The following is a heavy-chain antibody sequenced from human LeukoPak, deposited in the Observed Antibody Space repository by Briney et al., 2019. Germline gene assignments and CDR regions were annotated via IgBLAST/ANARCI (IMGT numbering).Heavy chain of an antibody. CDR1: GFIFSSYA. CDR2: ISGSGAST. Sequence: GGSLRLSCAASGFIFSSYAMIWVRQAPGKGLEWVSAISGSGASTYYADSVKGRFTISRDNSKNTLYLKMKSLREEDTAVYYCAKDRAIHLVPYYLVPDIWGQGTMVTVSS. CDR3: AKDRAIHLVPYYLVPDI. V-gene: IGHV3-23*01. J-gene: IGHJ3*02. D-gene: IGHD5-18*01.